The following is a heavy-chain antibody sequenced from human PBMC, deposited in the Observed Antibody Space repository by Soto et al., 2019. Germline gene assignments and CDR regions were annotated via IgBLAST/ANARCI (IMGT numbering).Heavy chain of an antibody. D-gene: IGHD3-22*01. CDR3: ARVFVVVVEIYFDY. Sequence: SETLSLTCTVSGGSISSGGYYWSWIRQHPGKGLEWIGYIYYSGSTYYNPSLKSRVTISVDTSKNQFSLKLSSVTAADTAVYYCARVFVVVVEIYFDYWGQGTLVTVSS. V-gene: IGHV4-31*03. CDR1: GGSISSGGYY. J-gene: IGHJ4*02. CDR2: IYYSGST.